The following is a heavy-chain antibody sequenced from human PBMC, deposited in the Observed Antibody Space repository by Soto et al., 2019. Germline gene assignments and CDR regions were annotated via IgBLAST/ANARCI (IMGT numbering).Heavy chain of an antibody. V-gene: IGHV1-69*12. CDR1: GGTFSSYA. CDR2: IIPIFGTA. CDR3: ARLRLTFGGRTKPEEERFDY. J-gene: IGHJ4*02. D-gene: IGHD3-16*01. Sequence: QVQLVQSGAEVKKPGSSVKVSCKASGGTFSSYAISWVRQAPGQGLEWMGGIIPIFGTANYAQKFQGRVSITADESTSTAYMELRSLGSKDTAVYYCARLRLTFGGRTKPEEERFDYGGQGTLVTVTS.